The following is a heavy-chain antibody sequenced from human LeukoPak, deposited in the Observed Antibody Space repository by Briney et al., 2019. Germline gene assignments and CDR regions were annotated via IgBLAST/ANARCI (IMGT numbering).Heavy chain of an antibody. Sequence: KTSEILSLTCTVSGGSISSYYWSWIRQPPGKGLEWIGYIYYSGSTNYNPSLKSRVTISVDTSKNQFSLKLSSVTAADTAVYYCARGAKDTAMVTFVKEFDYWGQGTLVTVSS. CDR2: IYYSGST. J-gene: IGHJ4*02. V-gene: IGHV4-59*01. CDR3: ARGAKDTAMVTFVKEFDY. CDR1: GGSISSYY. D-gene: IGHD5-18*01.